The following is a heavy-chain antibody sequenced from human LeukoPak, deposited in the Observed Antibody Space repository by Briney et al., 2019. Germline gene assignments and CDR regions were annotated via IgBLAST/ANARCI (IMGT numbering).Heavy chain of an antibody. J-gene: IGHJ2*01. D-gene: IGHD1-14*01. CDR1: GDSVSSYSAA. Sequence: SQTLSLTCAISGDSVSSYSAAWNWIRQSPSRGLEWLGGTYYRSKWYNDYAVSVKSRITINPDTSKNQFSLQLNSVTPEDTAVYYCAQEIGSRDHRYFALWGRGTLVTVSS. V-gene: IGHV6-1*01. CDR2: TYYRSKWYN. CDR3: AQEIGSRDHRYFAL.